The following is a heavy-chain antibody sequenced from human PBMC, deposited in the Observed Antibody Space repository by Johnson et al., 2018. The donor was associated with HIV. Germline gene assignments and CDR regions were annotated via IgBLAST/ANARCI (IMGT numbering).Heavy chain of an antibody. J-gene: IGHJ3*01. Sequence: EVQLVESGGGLVQPGGSLRLSCAASGFTFSNYAMTWVRQVAGKGLEWVSAISSSGGDTDSADSVEGRFRVSRDNCKNILYLHMNIVRTDDTALYFCAKEGIVPTAAVVGPPVDLDLWGQGTTVTVSS. CDR2: ISSSGGDT. CDR1: GFTFSNYA. V-gene: IGHV3-23*04. CDR3: AKEGIVPTAAVVGPPVDLDL. D-gene: IGHD5-12*01.